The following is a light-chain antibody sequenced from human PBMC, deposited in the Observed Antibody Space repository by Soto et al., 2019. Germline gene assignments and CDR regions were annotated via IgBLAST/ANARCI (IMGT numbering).Light chain of an antibody. CDR1: QEISNH. J-gene: IGKJ4*01. CDR2: DAS. Sequence: DIQMTQSPSSLSASVGDRVTITCRASQEISNHLAWFQQKPGKPPKSLIYDASSLQSGVPSKFSGSGSGTDFTLTISSLQPEEFATYYCQQYHNYTVTFGGGTKVEIK. V-gene: IGKV1-16*02. CDR3: QQYHNYTVT.